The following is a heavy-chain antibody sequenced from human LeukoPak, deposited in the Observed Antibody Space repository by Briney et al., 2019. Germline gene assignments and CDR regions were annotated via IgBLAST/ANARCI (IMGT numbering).Heavy chain of an antibody. V-gene: IGHV4-4*07. Sequence: SETLSLTCTVSGVPLSRYYWSWIRQPAGKGLEWVGRILASGNTNYNPSFESRLAISVDTSRNQFSLNLTSVTAADTAIYYCVQDGPLRSDYWGQGTRVTVSS. CDR1: GVPLSRYY. CDR3: VQDGPLRSDY. J-gene: IGHJ4*02. CDR2: ILASGNT. D-gene: IGHD3-10*02.